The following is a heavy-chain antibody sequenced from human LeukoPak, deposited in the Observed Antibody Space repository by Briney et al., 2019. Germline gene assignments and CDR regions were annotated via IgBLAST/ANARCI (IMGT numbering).Heavy chain of an antibody. V-gene: IGHV1-46*01. D-gene: IGHD2-21*02. Sequence: ASVKVSCKASGYTLTRYYMHWMRQAPGQGLEWMGVINPRGGSTTYAQKFQGRVTMTRDTSTSTVYMELSSLRSEDTAVYYCARHIVMVTTSDNAFDIWGQGTMVTVSS. J-gene: IGHJ3*02. CDR1: GYTLTRYY. CDR3: ARHIVMVTTSDNAFDI. CDR2: INPRGGST.